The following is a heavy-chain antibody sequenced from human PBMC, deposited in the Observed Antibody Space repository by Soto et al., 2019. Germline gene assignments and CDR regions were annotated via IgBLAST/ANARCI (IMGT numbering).Heavy chain of an antibody. J-gene: IGHJ4*02. V-gene: IGHV1-69*13. Sequence: SVKVSCKASGGTFSSYAISWVRQAPGQGLEWMGGIIPIFGTANYAQKFQGRVTITADESTSTAYMELSSLRYEDTAVYYCARGDYYDSSGYYGYWGQGTLVTVSS. D-gene: IGHD3-22*01. CDR2: IIPIFGTA. CDR1: GGTFSSYA. CDR3: ARGDYYDSSGYYGY.